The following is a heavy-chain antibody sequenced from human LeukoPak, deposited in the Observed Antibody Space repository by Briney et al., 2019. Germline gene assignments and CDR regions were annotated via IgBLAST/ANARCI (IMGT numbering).Heavy chain of an antibody. Sequence: PGGSLRLSCAASGFTFSSYGMHWVRQAPGKGLEWVAVISYDGSNKYYADSVKGRFTISRDNSKNTLYLQMNSLSAEDTAVYYCAKDPLYSSGWSNFDYWGQGTLVTVSS. J-gene: IGHJ4*02. D-gene: IGHD6-19*01. CDR3: AKDPLYSSGWSNFDY. CDR2: ISYDGSNK. V-gene: IGHV3-30*18. CDR1: GFTFSSYG.